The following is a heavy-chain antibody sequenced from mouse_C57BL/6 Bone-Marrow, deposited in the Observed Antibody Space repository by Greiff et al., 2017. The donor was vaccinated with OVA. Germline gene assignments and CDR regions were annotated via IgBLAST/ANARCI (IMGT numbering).Heavy chain of an antibody. J-gene: IGHJ2*01. V-gene: IGHV1-26*01. CDR3: ARDYYGSSDY. CDR2: INPNNGGT. CDR1: GYTFTDYY. Sequence: EVQLQQSGPELVKPGASVKISCKASGYTFTDYYMNWVKQSHGKSLEWIGDINPNNGGTSYNQKFKGKATLPVDKSSSTAYMELRSLTSEDSAVYYCARDYYGSSDYWGQGTTLTVSS. D-gene: IGHD1-1*01.